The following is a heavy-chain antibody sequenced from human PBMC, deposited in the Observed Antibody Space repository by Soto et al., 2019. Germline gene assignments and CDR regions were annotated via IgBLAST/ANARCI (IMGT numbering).Heavy chain of an antibody. Sequence: EVQLVESGGGLVQPGGSLRLSCAASGFTFSSYWMHWVRQAPGKGLVWVSRINSDGSSTSDADSVKGRFTISRDNAKNTLNLHMIRLRVEDTDVYYCARDLGSSCWYGGWNDYDYGIVVCGQGTTVTFS. CDR2: INSDGSST. V-gene: IGHV3-74*01. CDR1: GFTFSSYW. D-gene: IGHD6-13*01. J-gene: IGHJ6*02. CDR3: ARDLGSSCWYGGWNDYDYGIVV.